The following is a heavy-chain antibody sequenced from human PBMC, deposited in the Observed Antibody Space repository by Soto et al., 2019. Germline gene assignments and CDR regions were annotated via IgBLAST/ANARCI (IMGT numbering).Heavy chain of an antibody. D-gene: IGHD3-22*01. CDR1: GFPFSDYY. CDR2: ISSSSSDT. V-gene: IGHV3-11*05. J-gene: IGHJ4*02. CDR3: ARRRAAGYYNY. Sequence: QVQLVESGGDLVKPGGSLRLSCAASGFPFSDYYMSWIRQAPGKGLEWVSSISSSSSDTNYEQSVKGRFTISRDNAKNSLQLQMNSLRDAATAVYYCARRRAAGYYNYWGQGTLVTVSS.